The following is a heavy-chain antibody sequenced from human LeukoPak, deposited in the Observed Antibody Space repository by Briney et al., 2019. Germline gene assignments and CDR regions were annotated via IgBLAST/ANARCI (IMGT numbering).Heavy chain of an antibody. Sequence: SETLSLTCAVSGGSISSSNWWSWVRQPPGKGLEWIGEIYHSGDTNYNPSLKSRATISVDKSKNQFFLDLTSVTAADTAVYYCARVTHVVVTALGNWFDPWGQGTLVTVSS. V-gene: IGHV4-4*02. J-gene: IGHJ5*02. D-gene: IGHD2-15*01. CDR2: IYHSGDT. CDR3: ARVTHVVVTALGNWFDP. CDR1: GGSISSSNW.